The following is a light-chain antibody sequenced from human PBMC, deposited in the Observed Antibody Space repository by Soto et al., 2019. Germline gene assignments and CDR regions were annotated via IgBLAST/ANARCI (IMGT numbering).Light chain of an antibody. CDR3: QQYNNWLPWT. Sequence: EIVLTQSPGTLSLSPGERATLSCRAGQSVSSSYLAWYQQKPGQAPRLLIYGASTRATGIPARFSGSGSGTEFTLTISSLQSEDFAVYYCQQYNNWLPWTFGQGTKVDIK. V-gene: IGKV3-15*01. CDR2: GAS. CDR1: QSVSSSY. J-gene: IGKJ1*01.